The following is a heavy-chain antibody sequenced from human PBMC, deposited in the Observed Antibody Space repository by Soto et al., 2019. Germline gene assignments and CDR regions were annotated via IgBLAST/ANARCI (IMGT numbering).Heavy chain of an antibody. J-gene: IGHJ4*02. V-gene: IGHV3-73*01. D-gene: IGHD6-19*01. CDR1: GFTFSGSA. Sequence: EVQLVESGGGLVQPGGSLKLSCAASGFTFSGSAMHWVRQASGNGLEWVGRIRRKANSYATAYAASVKGRFTISRDDSKNTAYLQRNSLKTEDTAVYYCARDPHKCDSSGCPRLGDYWGQGTLVTVSS. CDR2: IRRKANSYAT. CDR3: ARDPHKCDSSGCPRLGDY.